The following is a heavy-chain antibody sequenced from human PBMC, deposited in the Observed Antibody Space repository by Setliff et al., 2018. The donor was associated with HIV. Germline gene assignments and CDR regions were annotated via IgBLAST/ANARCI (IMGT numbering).Heavy chain of an antibody. CDR1: GGSIRSGSYY. J-gene: IGHJ5*01. D-gene: IGHD3-3*01. CDR3: ASFDYNNFGFDS. V-gene: IGHV4-39*01. CDR2: IDYSGNT. Sequence: SETLSLTCSVSGGSIRSGSYYWDWIRQPPGKGLEWIGSIDYSGNTHYNPSLKSRVTISVDTSKNQFSLKLSSVTAADTAVYYCASFDYNNFGFDSWGQGTLVTVSS.